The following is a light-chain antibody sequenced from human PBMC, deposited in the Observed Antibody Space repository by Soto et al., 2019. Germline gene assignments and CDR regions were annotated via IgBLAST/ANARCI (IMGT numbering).Light chain of an antibody. V-gene: IGKV3-20*01. J-gene: IGKJ1*01. CDR2: GAS. CDR1: QSVSGSY. CDR3: QQYGSSPRT. Sequence: EIVFPQAPGTQSLDPGERTTVSCRASQSVSGSYLAWYQQKPGQAPRLLIYGASNRATGIPDRFSGSGAGTYFTLTISRLEPEDFAVYYCQQYGSSPRTFGQGTKVDIK.